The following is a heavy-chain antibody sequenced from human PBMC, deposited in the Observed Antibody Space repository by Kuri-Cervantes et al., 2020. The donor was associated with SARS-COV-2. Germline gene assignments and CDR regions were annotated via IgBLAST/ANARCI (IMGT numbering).Heavy chain of an antibody. D-gene: IGHD4-17*01. Sequence: GGSLRLSCAASGFTFSSYSMNWVRQAPGKGLEWVSSISSSSSYVYYADSVKGRFTISRDNAKNSLYLQTNSLRAEDTAVYYCARDHGDFYFDYWGQGTLVTVSS. CDR3: ARDHGDFYFDY. J-gene: IGHJ4*02. CDR2: ISSSSSYV. CDR1: GFTFSSYS. V-gene: IGHV3-21*01.